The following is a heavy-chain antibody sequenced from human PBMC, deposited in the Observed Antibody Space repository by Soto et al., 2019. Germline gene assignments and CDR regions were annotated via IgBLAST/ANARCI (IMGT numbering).Heavy chain of an antibody. J-gene: IGHJ4*02. V-gene: IGHV3-11*03. CDR1: GFTFSDYY. CDR3: ARSMKTGKNLDY. CDR2: ISGSNTYT. D-gene: IGHD7-27*01. Sequence: GGSLRLSCAASGFTFSDYYMSWTRQAPGKGLEWLSYISGSNTYTDYADSVKGRFTISRDNAKNSLYLQMNSLRADDTAVYYCARSMKTGKNLDYWRQGTLVTVSS.